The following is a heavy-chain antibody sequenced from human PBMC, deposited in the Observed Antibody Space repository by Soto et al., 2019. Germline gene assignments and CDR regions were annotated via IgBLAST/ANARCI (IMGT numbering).Heavy chain of an antibody. J-gene: IGHJ4*02. CDR2: IYYSGST. Sequence: QVQLQESGPGLVKPSQTLSLTCTVSGGSISSGGYYWSWIRQHPGKGLEWIGYIYYSGSTYYNPSLKSRVTISVDTSKNQFSLKLSSVTAADTAVYYCAREPNAYIWGSYRYRPTDYWGQGTLVTVSS. D-gene: IGHD3-16*02. CDR3: AREPNAYIWGSYRYRPTDY. V-gene: IGHV4-31*03. CDR1: GGSISSGGYY.